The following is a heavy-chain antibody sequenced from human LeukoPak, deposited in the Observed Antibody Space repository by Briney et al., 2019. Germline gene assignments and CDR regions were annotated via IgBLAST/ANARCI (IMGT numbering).Heavy chain of an antibody. CDR3: ARDTNGDGWFDP. CDR2: ISSSGSTI. Sequence: GGSLRLSCAASGFIFDDYGMSWVRQAPGKGLEWVPYISSSGSTIYYADSVKGRFTISRDNAKNSLYLQMNSLRAEDTSVYYCARDTNGDGWFDPWGQGTLVTVSS. CDR1: GFIFDDYG. V-gene: IGHV3-48*03. J-gene: IGHJ5*02. D-gene: IGHD4-17*01.